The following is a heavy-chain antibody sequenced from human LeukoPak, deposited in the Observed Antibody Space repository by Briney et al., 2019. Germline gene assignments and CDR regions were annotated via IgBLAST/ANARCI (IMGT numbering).Heavy chain of an antibody. D-gene: IGHD1-26*01. CDR2: IYSGGST. J-gene: IGHJ4*02. V-gene: IGHV3-66*02. CDR1: GFTVSSNY. CDR3: ARDTSGSYYFDY. Sequence: GGSLRLSCAASGFTVSSNYKSWVRQAPGKGLEWVSVIYSGGSTYYTDSVKGRFTISRDKSKNTLYLQMNSLRAEDTAVYYCARDTSGSYYFDYWGQGTLVTVSS.